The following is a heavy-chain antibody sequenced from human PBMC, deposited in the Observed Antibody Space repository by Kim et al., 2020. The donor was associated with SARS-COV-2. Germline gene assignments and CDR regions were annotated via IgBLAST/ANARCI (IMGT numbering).Heavy chain of an antibody. CDR3: ARDQEGVLDY. D-gene: IGHD3-10*01. V-gene: IGHV3-7*03. CDR1: GFTFSSSW. J-gene: IGHJ4*02. Sequence: GGSLRLSCAASGFTFSSSWMAWVRQAPGKGLEWVANIKQDGSVQHYVDSVKGRFTISRDNAKNSLCLQMNSLRAEDTAVYYCARDQEGVLDYWGQGTLVTVSS. CDR2: IKQDGSVQ.